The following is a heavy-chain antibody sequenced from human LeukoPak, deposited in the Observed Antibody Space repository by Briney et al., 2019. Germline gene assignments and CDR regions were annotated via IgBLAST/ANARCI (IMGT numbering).Heavy chain of an antibody. CDR2: TYYRSKWYN. Sequence: SXXXXXLGRTYYRSKWYNDYAVSVKSRITINPDTSKNQFSLQLNSVTPEDTAVYYCARDSGIAVAAHYYYYGMDVWGQGNTVTVSS. CDR3: ARDSGIAVAAHYYYYGMDV. V-gene: IGHV6-1*01. D-gene: IGHD6-19*01. J-gene: IGHJ6*02.